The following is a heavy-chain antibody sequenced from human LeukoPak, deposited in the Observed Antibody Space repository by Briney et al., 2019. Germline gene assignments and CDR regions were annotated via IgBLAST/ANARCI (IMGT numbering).Heavy chain of an antibody. CDR3: ARSGAWSFKGAAPTP. Sequence: ASVKVSCKASGGTFSSYAISWVRQAPGQGLEWMGWISAYNGNTNYAQKLQGRVTMTTDTSTSTAYMELRSLRSDDTAVYYCARSGAWSFKGAAPTPWGQGTLVTVSS. V-gene: IGHV1-18*01. D-gene: IGHD2-15*01. J-gene: IGHJ5*02. CDR1: GGTFSSYA. CDR2: ISAYNGNT.